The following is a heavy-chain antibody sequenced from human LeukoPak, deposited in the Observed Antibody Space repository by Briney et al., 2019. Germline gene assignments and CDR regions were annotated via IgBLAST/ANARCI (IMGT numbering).Heavy chain of an antibody. D-gene: IGHD1-26*01. Sequence: GGSLRLSCAASGSTFSDQYMDWVRQAPGKGLQWVGRIGNKASRYTTEYAASVKGRFTISRDDSRNSLYLQMNSLKTEGTALYYCTRGYSGKSVYAFDIWGPGTMVTVSS. V-gene: IGHV3-72*01. CDR1: GSTFSDQY. CDR2: IGNKASRYTT. CDR3: TRGYSGKSVYAFDI. J-gene: IGHJ3*02.